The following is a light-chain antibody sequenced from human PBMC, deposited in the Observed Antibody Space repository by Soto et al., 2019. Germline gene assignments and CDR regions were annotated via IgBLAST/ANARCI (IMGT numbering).Light chain of an antibody. J-gene: IGKJ4*01. CDR2: AAS. CDR1: QSISTY. CDR3: QQSYSIPIT. V-gene: IGKV1-39*01. Sequence: DIQMTQSPSSLSASVGDRVGLTCRSSQSISTYLNWYQQKPGKAPKLLIYAASALQSEVPSRFSGSGSGTDFTLTISGLQPEDSATYYCQQSYSIPITFGGGTKVDIK.